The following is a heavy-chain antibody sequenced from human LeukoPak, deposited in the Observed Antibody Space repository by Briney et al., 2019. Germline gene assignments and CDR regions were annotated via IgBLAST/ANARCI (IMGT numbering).Heavy chain of an antibody. CDR3: ASYSGSSPKTYYFDY. Sequence: GGSLRLSCAASGFTFSSYSMNWVRQAPGKGLEWVSSISSSSYIYYADSVKGRFTISRDNAKNSLYLQTNSLRAEDTAVYYCASYSGSSPKTYYFDYWGQGTLVTVSS. V-gene: IGHV3-21*01. CDR1: GFTFSSYS. J-gene: IGHJ4*02. CDR2: ISSSSYI. D-gene: IGHD1-26*01.